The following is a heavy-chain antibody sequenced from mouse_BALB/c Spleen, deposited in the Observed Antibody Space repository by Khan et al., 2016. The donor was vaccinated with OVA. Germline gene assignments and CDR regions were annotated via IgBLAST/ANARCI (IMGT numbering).Heavy chain of an antibody. Sequence: QVQLQQSGAELMKPGASVKISCKATGYTFSNYWIEWVKQRPGHGLEWIGEILHGRDSNNYNEKFKGKATLTADTSSNQAYMQLSSLTSEDSAVYYCARGAVTTYGMDYWGQGTSVTVSS. V-gene: IGHV1-9*01. CDR1: GYTFSNYW. CDR2: ILHGRDSN. D-gene: IGHD3-3*01. CDR3: ARGAVTTYGMDY. J-gene: IGHJ4*01.